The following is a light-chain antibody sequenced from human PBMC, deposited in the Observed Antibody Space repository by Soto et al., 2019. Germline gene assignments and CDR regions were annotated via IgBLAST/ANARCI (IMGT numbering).Light chain of an antibody. V-gene: IGLV2-23*01. CDR1: SSDVGTYDL. CDR2: EDS. CDR3: CSYAGGSTMI. J-gene: IGLJ2*01. Sequence: QAVLTQPASVSGSPGQSITISCTGTSSDVGTYDLVSWYQQHPGEAPKLMIYEDSKRPSGVSNRFSGSKSGNTASLTISGLQAEDEADYYCCSYAGGSTMIFGGGTQLTVL.